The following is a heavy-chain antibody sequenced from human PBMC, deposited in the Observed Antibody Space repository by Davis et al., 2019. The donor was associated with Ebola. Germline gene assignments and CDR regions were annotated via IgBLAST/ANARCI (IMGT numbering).Heavy chain of an antibody. CDR2: INHSGST. CDR3: ARHGRSTSCYTCFDP. Sequence: SETLSLTCAVYGGSFSGYYWSWIRQPPGKGLEWIGEINHSGSTNYNPSLKSRVTISVDTSKNQFSLKLSSVTAADTAVYYCARHGRSTSCYTCFDPWGQGTLVTVSS. V-gene: IGHV4-34*01. D-gene: IGHD2-2*02. J-gene: IGHJ5*02. CDR1: GGSFSGYY.